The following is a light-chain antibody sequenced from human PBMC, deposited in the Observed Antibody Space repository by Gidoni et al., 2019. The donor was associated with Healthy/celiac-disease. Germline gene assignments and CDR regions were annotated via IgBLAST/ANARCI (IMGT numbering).Light chain of an antibody. CDR3: NDQDNSGNHLEV. J-gene: IGLJ2*01. V-gene: IGLV3-19*01. Sequence: SELTQDSAVSVALGQTVRITCQGDSLRSFYTSWSQQKPGKAAVLVIDGKNNRPSGIPDRFSGTSSGNTTSLTITGAQAENVADYYSNDQDNSGNHLEVFGRGTKLTVL. CDR1: SLRSFY. CDR2: GKN.